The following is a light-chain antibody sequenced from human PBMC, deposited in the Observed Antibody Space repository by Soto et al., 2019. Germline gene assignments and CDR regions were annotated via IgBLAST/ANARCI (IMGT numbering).Light chain of an antibody. CDR3: SSYAGVNGFGV. Sequence: QSALTQPPSASGSPGQSVTISCTGSSSDVGGYNYVSWYQQHPGKAPKLLIYEVTKRPSGVPRRFSGSKSGNTASLTVSGLQAEDEADYYCSSYAGVNGFGVFGGGTKLTVL. CDR1: SSDVGGYNY. J-gene: IGLJ3*02. CDR2: EVT. V-gene: IGLV2-8*01.